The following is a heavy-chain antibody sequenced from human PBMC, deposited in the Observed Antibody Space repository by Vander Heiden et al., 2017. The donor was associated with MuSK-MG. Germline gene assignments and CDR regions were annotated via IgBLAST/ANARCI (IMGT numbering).Heavy chain of an antibody. CDR2: IDPSEYYT. D-gene: IGHD2-21*01. CDR3: ARHCRRHGYLDL. V-gene: IGHV5-10-1*03. J-gene: IGHJ2*01. Sequence: EVQLVQSGAEVKKPGESLRISCKGSGYSFTSYWISWVRQMPGKGLEWMGRIDPSEYYTNYSPAFQGHVTISADKSIRTAYLKWRSMKASDTAMYYFARHCRRHGYLDLWGRGTLVTVSS. CDR1: GYSFTSYW.